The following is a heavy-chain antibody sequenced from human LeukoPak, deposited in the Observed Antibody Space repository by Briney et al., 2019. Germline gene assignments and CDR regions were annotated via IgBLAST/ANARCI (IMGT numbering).Heavy chain of an antibody. Sequence: SETLSLTYTVSGGSISSYYWSWIRQPPGKGLEWIGYIYYSGSTNYNPSLKSRVTISVDTSKNQFSLKLSSVTAADTAVYYCARGRFDYYDTSGYYRPREYYYYYYYMDVWGKGTTVTISS. CDR1: GGSISSYY. CDR3: ARGRFDYYDTSGYYRPREYYYYYYYMDV. D-gene: IGHD3-22*01. CDR2: IYYSGST. J-gene: IGHJ6*03. V-gene: IGHV4-59*01.